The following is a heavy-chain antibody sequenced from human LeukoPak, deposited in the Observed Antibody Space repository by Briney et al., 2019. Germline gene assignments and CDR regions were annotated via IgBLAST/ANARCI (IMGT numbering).Heavy chain of an antibody. CDR3: ARETMDRISSDWSLDL. D-gene: IGHD3-10*01. CDR1: GFTFSSSD. J-gene: IGHJ2*01. Sequence: GGSLRLSCAASGFTFSSSDMHWVRQATGKGLEWVSAIGAGDDTYYADSVKGRFTISRENAKNSLYLQMNSLAAGDSAIYFCARETMDRISSDWSLDLWGRGTLVTVSP. V-gene: IGHV3-13*01. CDR2: IGAGDDT.